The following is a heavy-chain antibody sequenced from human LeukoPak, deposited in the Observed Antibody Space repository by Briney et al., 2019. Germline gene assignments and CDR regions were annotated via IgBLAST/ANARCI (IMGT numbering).Heavy chain of an antibody. V-gene: IGHV3-23*01. D-gene: IGHD3-10*01. CDR2: ISGSGDAT. Sequence: GGSLRLSCAVSGFMFSQHTMSWVRQAPGKRLEWVSSISGSGDATRYADSVMGRFTISRDNAKNTLSLQMNSLRAEDTAVYYCAKSDCASDGCKLLNYWGQGTLVTAST. CDR3: AKSDCASDGCKLLNY. J-gene: IGHJ4*02. CDR1: GFMFSQHT.